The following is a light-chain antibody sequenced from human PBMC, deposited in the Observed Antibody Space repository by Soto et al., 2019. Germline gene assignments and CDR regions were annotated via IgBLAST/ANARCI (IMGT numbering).Light chain of an antibody. CDR3: QLYNSYPWT. J-gene: IGKJ1*01. CDR1: QSISSW. Sequence: DIQMTQSPSTLSASVGDRVTITCRASQSISSWLAWYQQKPGKSPKLLIYDASSLESGVPSRFSGSGSGTDFTLNISTLQPDDFATYYCQLYNSYPWTFGQGTKVEIK. CDR2: DAS. V-gene: IGKV1-5*01.